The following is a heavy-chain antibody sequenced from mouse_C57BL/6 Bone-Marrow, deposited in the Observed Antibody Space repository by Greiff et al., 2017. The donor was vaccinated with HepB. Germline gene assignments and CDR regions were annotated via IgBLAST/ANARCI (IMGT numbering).Heavy chain of an antibody. V-gene: IGHV2-2*01. CDR1: GFSLTSYG. D-gene: IGHD1-1*01. J-gene: IGHJ1*03. Sequence: VQVVESGPGLVQPSQSLSITCTVSGFSLTSYGVHWVRQSPGKGLEWLGVIWSGGSTDYNAAFISRLSISKDNSKSQVFFKMNSLQADDTAIYYCARPYYYGSSHWYFDVWGTGTTVTVSS. CDR3: ARPYYYGSSHWYFDV. CDR2: IWSGGST.